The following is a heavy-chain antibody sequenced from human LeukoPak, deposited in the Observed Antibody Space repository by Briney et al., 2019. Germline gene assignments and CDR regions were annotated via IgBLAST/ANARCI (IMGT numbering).Heavy chain of an antibody. D-gene: IGHD1-26*01. CDR2: IYHSGST. Sequence: SQTLPLTCTVSGGSISSGGYYWSWIRQPPGKGLEWIGYIYHSGSTYYNPSLKSRVTISVDRSKNQFSLKLSSVTAADTAVYYCARARYSGSSTPYYFDYWGQGTLVTVSS. J-gene: IGHJ4*02. CDR1: GGSISSGGYY. CDR3: ARARYSGSSTPYYFDY. V-gene: IGHV4-30-2*01.